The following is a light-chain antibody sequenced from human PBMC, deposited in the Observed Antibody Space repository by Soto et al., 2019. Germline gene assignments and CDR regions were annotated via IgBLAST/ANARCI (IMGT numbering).Light chain of an antibody. J-gene: IGKJ4*01. Sequence: EIVLAQSPGTLSLSPGERATLSCRASQSISSNYLAWYQQKPGQAPRLLFYGASFRATGIPDRFSGSGSGTDFTLTISRLETEDFAVYYCQQYGSSPLTFGGGTKVEIK. CDR3: QQYGSSPLT. V-gene: IGKV3-20*01. CDR1: QSISSNY. CDR2: GAS.